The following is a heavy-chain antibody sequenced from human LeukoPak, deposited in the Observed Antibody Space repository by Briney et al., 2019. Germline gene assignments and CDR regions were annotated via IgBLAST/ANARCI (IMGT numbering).Heavy chain of an antibody. CDR3: ASQQLV. CDR1: EFSVGSNY. J-gene: IGHJ4*02. Sequence: GGSLRLSCAASEFSVGSNYMTWVGQAPRKGLEWVSLIYSGGSTYYADSVKGRFTISRDNSKNTLYLQMNSLRAEDTAVYYCASQQLVWGQGTLVTVSS. V-gene: IGHV3-66*04. CDR2: IYSGGST. D-gene: IGHD6-13*01.